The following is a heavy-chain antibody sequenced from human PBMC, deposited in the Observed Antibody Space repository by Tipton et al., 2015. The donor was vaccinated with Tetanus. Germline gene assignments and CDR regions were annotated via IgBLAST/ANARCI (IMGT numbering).Heavy chain of an antibody. J-gene: IGHJ4*02. Sequence: TLSLTCTVSGVSLTDYYWTWIRQPPGKGLEWIGEINHSGSAKYIPSLKSRVTISVDTSRNQFSFSLKLSSVTVADTAVYYCARANYDSSKKGPFDSWGQGSLVIVSS. CDR3: ARANYDSSKKGPFDS. CDR1: GVSLTDYY. CDR2: INHSGSA. V-gene: IGHV4-34*01. D-gene: IGHD1-7*01.